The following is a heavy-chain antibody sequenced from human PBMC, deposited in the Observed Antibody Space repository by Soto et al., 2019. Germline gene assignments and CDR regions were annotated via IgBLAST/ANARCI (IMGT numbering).Heavy chain of an antibody. CDR2: IGTAGDT. CDR1: GFAFSMYD. J-gene: IGHJ6*02. Sequence: DVQLVESGGGLVQPGGSLRLSCAASGFAFSMYDMHWVRQVAGKGLEWVSAIGTAGDTLYAGSVKGRFSASRENAKNSLYLQMNSLSAGDTAVYYCARDKGLCSSASCPNKIYHFAMDVWGLGTTVIVSS. D-gene: IGHD2-2*01. V-gene: IGHV3-13*01. CDR3: ARDKGLCSSASCPNKIYHFAMDV.